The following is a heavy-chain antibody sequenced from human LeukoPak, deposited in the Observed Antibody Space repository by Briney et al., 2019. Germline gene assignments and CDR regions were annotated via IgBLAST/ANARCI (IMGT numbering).Heavy chain of an antibody. CDR2: ISYDGSNK. CDR3: AREGHNFGALDY. J-gene: IGHJ4*02. D-gene: IGHD5-24*01. Sequence: GGSLRLSCAASGFTFSSYAMHWVRQAPGKGLEWVAVISYDGSNKYYADSVKGRFTISRDNSKNTLYLQMNSLRAEDTAVYYCAREGHNFGALDYWGQGTLVTVSS. V-gene: IGHV3-30-3*01. CDR1: GFTFSSYA.